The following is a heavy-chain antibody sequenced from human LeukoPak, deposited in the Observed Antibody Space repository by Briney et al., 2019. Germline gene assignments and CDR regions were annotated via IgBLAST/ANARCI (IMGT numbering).Heavy chain of an antibody. CDR2: ISYDGSNK. CDR3: ARDLHYYDSSGYYYGFDY. V-gene: IGHV3-30-3*01. Sequence: GRSLRLSCAASGLTFSSYAMHWLRQAPGKGLEWVAVISYDGSNKYYADSVKGRFTISRDNSKNTLYLQMNSLRAEDTAVYYCARDLHYYDSSGYYYGFDYWGQGTLVTVSS. D-gene: IGHD3-22*01. J-gene: IGHJ4*02. CDR1: GLTFSSYA.